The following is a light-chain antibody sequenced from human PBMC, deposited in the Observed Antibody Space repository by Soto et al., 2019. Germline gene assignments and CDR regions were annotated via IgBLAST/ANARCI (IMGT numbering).Light chain of an antibody. CDR3: QQYFSFPWT. CDR1: QSVLYSSNNKNY. CDR2: WAS. V-gene: IGKV4-1*01. Sequence: DIVMTQSPDSLAVSLGERATINCKSSQSVLYSSNNKNYLAWYQQTPGQPPNLLIYWASTRESGVPDRFSGSGSGTDFPLTISSLQAEDVAIYYCQQYFSFPWTFGQGTKVEIK. J-gene: IGKJ1*01.